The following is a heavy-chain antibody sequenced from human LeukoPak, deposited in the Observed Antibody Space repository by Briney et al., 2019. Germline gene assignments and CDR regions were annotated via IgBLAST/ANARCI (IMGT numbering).Heavy chain of an antibody. V-gene: IGHV3-7*01. D-gene: IGHD5-12*01. CDR1: GFTFSSYW. J-gene: IGHJ4*02. CDR2: IKQDGSEK. Sequence: PGVSLRLSCAASGFTFSSYWMSWVRQAPGKGLEWVANIKQDGSEKYYVDSVKGRFTISRDNAKNSLYLQMNSLRAEDTAVYYCAREIGGYSGYVDYWGQGTLVTVSS. CDR3: AREIGGYSGYVDY.